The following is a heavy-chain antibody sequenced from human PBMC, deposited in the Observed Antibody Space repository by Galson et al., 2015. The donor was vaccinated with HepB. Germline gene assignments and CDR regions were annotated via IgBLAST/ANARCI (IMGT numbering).Heavy chain of an antibody. CDR2: ISSSSSYI. J-gene: IGHJ2*01. CDR1: GFTFSSYS. D-gene: IGHD6-13*01. CDR3: ARDSYSSSWYLGRGPNWYFDL. V-gene: IGHV3-21*01. Sequence: SLRLSCAASGFTFSSYSMNWVRQAPGKGLEWVSSISSSSSYIYYADSVKGRFTISRDNAKNSLYLQMNSLRAEDTAVYYCARDSYSSSWYLGRGPNWYFDLWGRGTLVTVSS.